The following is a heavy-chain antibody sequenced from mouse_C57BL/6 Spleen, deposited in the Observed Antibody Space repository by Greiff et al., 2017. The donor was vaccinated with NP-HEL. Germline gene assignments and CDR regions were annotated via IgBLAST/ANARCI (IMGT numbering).Heavy chain of an antibody. D-gene: IGHD2-1*01. CDR2: IYWDDDK. J-gene: IGHJ2*01. Sequence: QVQLKESGPGILQPSQTLSLTCSFSGFSLSTSGMGVSWLRQPSGKGLEWLAHIYWDDDKRYNPSMKSRLTITKDTSRNQRFLKITSMDSADTATYYCARRGGYGNYFDYWGQGTTLTVSS. V-gene: IGHV8-12*01. CDR3: ARRGGYGNYFDY. CDR1: GFSLSTSGMG.